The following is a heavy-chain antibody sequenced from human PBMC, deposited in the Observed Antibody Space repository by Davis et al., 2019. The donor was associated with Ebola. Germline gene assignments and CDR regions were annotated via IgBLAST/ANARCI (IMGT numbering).Heavy chain of an antibody. V-gene: IGHV1-18*01. CDR2: ISAYNGNT. Sequence: ASVKVSCKASGYTFTSYGISWVRQAPGQGLEWMGWISAYNGNTNYAQKLQGRVTITRDTSASTAYMELSSLRSEDTAVYYCARDYSHDYGDRLQHWGQGTLVTVSS. J-gene: IGHJ1*01. CDR3: ARDYSHDYGDRLQH. CDR1: GYTFTSYG. D-gene: IGHD4-17*01.